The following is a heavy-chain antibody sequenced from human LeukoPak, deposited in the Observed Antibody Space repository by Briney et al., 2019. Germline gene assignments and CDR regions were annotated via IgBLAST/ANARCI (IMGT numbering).Heavy chain of an antibody. V-gene: IGHV1-18*01. CDR2: ISTYYGNT. D-gene: IGHD1-26*01. Sequence: ASVKISCKSSGYIFSTFDIVWVRQAPGQGLEWMGWISTYYGNTYYAQNLQGRVTMTTDTSTSTAYMEMRSLRSDDTAVYFCARGKDSRSPFDYWGQGTLVTVSS. CDR1: GYIFSTFD. CDR3: ARGKDSRSPFDY. J-gene: IGHJ4*02.